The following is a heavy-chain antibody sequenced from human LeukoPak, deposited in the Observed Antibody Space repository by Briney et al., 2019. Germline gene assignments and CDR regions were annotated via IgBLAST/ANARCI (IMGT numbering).Heavy chain of an antibody. CDR1: GFTFSNAW. D-gene: IGHD6-19*01. Sequence: PRGSLRLSCAASGFTFSNAWMSWVRQAPGKGLEWVGRIKSKTDGGTTDYAAPVKGRFTISRDDSKNTLYLQMNSLKTEDTAVYYCTTVSSGYSSGWYVGPIDYWGQGTLVTVSS. V-gene: IGHV3-15*01. CDR3: TTVSSGYSSGWYVGPIDY. CDR2: IKSKTDGGTT. J-gene: IGHJ4*02.